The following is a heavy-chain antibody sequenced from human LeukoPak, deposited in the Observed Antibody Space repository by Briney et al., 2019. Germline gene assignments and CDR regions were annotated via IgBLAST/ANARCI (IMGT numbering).Heavy chain of an antibody. J-gene: IGHJ4*02. CDR1: GYTFTNSP. Sequence: ASVKVSCKASGYTFTNSPINWVRQAPGQGLEWMGWINTHNGNPIYAQGFTGRFVFSLDTSVSTAYLQISSLEAEDTAVYFCAKYSRGWYPAGEFDYWGQGTLVTVSS. CDR2: INTHNGNP. D-gene: IGHD6-19*01. V-gene: IGHV7-4-1*02. CDR3: AKYSRGWYPAGEFDY.